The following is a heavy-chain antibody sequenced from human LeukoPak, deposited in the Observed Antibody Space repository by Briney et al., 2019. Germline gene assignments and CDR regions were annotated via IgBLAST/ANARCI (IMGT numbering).Heavy chain of an antibody. D-gene: IGHD6-13*01. CDR2: ISSSSSYI. CDR1: GFTFSSYS. Sequence: GGSLRLSCAASGFTFSSYSMNWVRQAPGKGLEWVSSISSSSSYIYYADSVKGRFTISRDNAKNSLYLQMNSLRAEDTAVYYCARLAAAGYYMDVWGKGTTVTVSS. V-gene: IGHV3-21*01. J-gene: IGHJ6*03. CDR3: ARLAAAGYYMDV.